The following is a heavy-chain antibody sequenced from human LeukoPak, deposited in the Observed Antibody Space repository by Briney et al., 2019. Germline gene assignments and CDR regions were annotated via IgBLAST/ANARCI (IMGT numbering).Heavy chain of an antibody. CDR1: GFTFDDYG. Sequence: PGGSLRLSCAASGFTFDDYGMSWFRQAPAKGLEWVSGINWNGGSTGYADSVKGRFTISRDNAKNSLYLQMNSLRAEDTAVYYCARGSGGGMLVVVYFDYWGQGTLVTVSS. J-gene: IGHJ4*02. CDR3: ARGSGGGMLVVVYFDY. V-gene: IGHV3-20*04. D-gene: IGHD3-22*01. CDR2: INWNGGST.